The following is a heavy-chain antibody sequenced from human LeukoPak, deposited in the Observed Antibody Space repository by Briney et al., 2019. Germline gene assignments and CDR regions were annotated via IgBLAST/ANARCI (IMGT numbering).Heavy chain of an antibody. D-gene: IGHD2-2*01. J-gene: IGHJ5*02. CDR1: GGTFSSYA. CDR2: IIPIFGTA. CDR3: ARDPRPSYCSSTSCYATNWFDP. Sequence: SVKVSCKASGGTFSSYAISWVRQAPGQGLEWMGGIIPIFGTASYAQKFQGRVTITADESTSTAYMELSSLRSEDTAVYYCARDPRPSYCSSTSCYATNWFDPWGQGTLVTVSS. V-gene: IGHV1-69*01.